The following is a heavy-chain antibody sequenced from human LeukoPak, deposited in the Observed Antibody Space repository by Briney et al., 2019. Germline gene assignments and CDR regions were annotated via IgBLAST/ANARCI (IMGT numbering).Heavy chain of an antibody. V-gene: IGHV1-2*02. CDR1: GYTFTGYY. J-gene: IGHJ4*02. D-gene: IGHD1-26*01. CDR2: INPNSGGT. CDR3: ARPMDSGGYYGY. Sequence: GASVKVSCKASGYTFTGYYMHWVRLAPGQGLEWMGWINPNSGGTNFAQKFQGRVTMTRDTSISTAYMELSSLSSDDTAMYYCARPMDSGGYYGYWGQGTLVSVSS.